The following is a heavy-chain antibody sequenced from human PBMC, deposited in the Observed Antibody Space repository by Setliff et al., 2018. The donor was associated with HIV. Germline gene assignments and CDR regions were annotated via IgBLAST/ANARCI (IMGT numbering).Heavy chain of an antibody. CDR3: ATTLRYFDWLRN. Sequence: GASVKVSCKTSGGTFSNYGTNWVRQASGQGLEWMGRIIPRFDITNYPQKSQGRVRLTADTSTDTAYMELSSLRSEDTAVYYCATTLRYFDWLRNWGQGTLVTVSS. CDR2: IIPRFDIT. CDR1: GGTFSNYG. D-gene: IGHD3-9*01. V-gene: IGHV1-69*04. J-gene: IGHJ4*02.